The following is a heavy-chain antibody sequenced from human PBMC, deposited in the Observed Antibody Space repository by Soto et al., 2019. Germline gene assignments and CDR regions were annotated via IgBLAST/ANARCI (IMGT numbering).Heavy chain of an antibody. J-gene: IGHJ3*02. CDR3: ARRDYYDSSGYPVGAFDI. Sequence: SETLSLTCTVSGGSISSSSYYWGWIRQPPGKGLEWIGSIYYSGSTYYNPSLKSRVTISVDTSKNQFSLKLSSVTAADTAVYYCARRDYYDSSGYPVGAFDIWGQGTMVTVSS. CDR2: IYYSGST. CDR1: GGSISSSSYY. V-gene: IGHV4-39*01. D-gene: IGHD3-22*01.